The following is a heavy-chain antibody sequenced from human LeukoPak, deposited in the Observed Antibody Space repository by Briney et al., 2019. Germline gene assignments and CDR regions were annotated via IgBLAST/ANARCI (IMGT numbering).Heavy chain of an antibody. CDR1: GYTFASYY. J-gene: IGHJ6*04. CDR3: ASSERSYYGMDV. V-gene: IGHV1-46*01. CDR2: INPSGGST. D-gene: IGHD1-1*01. Sequence: ASVKVPCKASGYTFASYYMHWVRQAPGQGLEWMGIINPSGGSTSYAQKFQGRVTMTRDTSTSTVYMELSSLRSEDTAVYYCASSERSYYGMDVWGKGTTVTVSS.